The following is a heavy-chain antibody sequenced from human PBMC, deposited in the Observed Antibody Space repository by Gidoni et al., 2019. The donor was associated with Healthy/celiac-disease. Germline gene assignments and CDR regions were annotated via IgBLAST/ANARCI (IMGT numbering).Heavy chain of an antibody. D-gene: IGHD6-19*01. Sequence: QVQLVESGGGVVQPGRSVRLSCAASGFTFSSYGMHWVRQAPGKGLEWVAVISYDGSNKYYADSLNGRFTISRDNSKNTLYLQMNSLRAEDTAVYYCAKGGQWLGPFDYWGQGTLVTVSS. CDR2: ISYDGSNK. CDR1: GFTFSSYG. V-gene: IGHV3-30*18. J-gene: IGHJ4*02. CDR3: AKGGQWLGPFDY.